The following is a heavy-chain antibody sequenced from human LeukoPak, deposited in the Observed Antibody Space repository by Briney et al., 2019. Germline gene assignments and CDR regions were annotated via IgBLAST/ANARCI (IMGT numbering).Heavy chain of an antibody. CDR3: ATLIVGTTYFDY. V-gene: IGHV4-34*01. J-gene: IGHJ4*02. CDR1: GESFSGYY. CDR2: IHHRGNT. D-gene: IGHD1-26*01. Sequence: SETLSLTCAVYGESFSGYYWSWIRQPPGKGLEWIGEIHHRGNTNYSPSLKSRVTVSADTSRNQFSLNLTSVTAADTAVYYCATLIVGTTYFDYWGQGSLVTVSS.